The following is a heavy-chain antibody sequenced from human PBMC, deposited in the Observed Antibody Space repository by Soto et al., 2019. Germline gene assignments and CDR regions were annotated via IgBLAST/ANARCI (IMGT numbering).Heavy chain of an antibody. D-gene: IGHD3-10*01. CDR3: ARGGATMVRGVTSLGY. CDR1: GGSFSGYY. J-gene: IGHJ4*02. Sequence: QVQLQQWGAGLLKPSETLSLTCAVYGGSFSGYYWSWIRQPPGKGLEWIGEIDHSGSTNYNPSLKIRVTISVDTSKNQFSLKLSSVTAADTAVYYCARGGATMVRGVTSLGYWGQGTLVTVSS. V-gene: IGHV4-34*01. CDR2: IDHSGST.